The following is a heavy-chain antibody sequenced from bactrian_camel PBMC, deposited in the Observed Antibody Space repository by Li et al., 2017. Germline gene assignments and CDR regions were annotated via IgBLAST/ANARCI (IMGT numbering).Heavy chain of an antibody. Sequence: QLVESGGGSVQAGGSLRLSCVSSGYTYSSYCMGWFRQAPGKEREAVASIFSAGGSTYYADSVQGRFTISQNNAKDTVYLQMESLKFEDTAVYYCALAVPCMGWSMPAPKASDFGYWGQGTQVTVS. CDR3: ALAVPCMGWSMPAPKASDFGY. CDR2: IFSAGGST. V-gene: IGHV3S1*01. J-gene: IGHJ6*01. CDR1: GYTYSSYC. D-gene: IGHD6*01.